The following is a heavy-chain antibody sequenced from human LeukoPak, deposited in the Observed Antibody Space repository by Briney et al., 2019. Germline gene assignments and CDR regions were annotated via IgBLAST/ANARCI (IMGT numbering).Heavy chain of an antibody. V-gene: IGHV3-23*01. CDR2: ISGAGGTT. J-gene: IGHJ4*02. CDR3: AKASDFDSSGFPIDVFDF. D-gene: IGHD3-22*01. CDR1: GFTFSTFD. Sequence: GGSLRLSCAASGFTFSTFDMSWVRQAPGKGLQWVSTISGAGGTTLFADSVKGRFSISRDNSNNKVFLQMNSLRVEDTAVYFCAKASDFDSSGFPIDVFDFWGQGHLVSVAS.